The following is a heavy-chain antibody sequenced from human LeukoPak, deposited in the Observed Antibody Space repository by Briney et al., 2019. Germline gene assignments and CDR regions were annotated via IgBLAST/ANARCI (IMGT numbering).Heavy chain of an antibody. J-gene: IGHJ4*02. CDR1: GGTFSSYA. CDR2: IIPILGIA. Sequence: SVKVSCKASGGTFSSYAISWVRQAPGQGLEWMGRIIPILGIANYAQKFQGRVTITADKSTSTAYMELSSPRSEDTAVYYCARESGYSRFDYWGQGTLVTVSS. V-gene: IGHV1-69*04. D-gene: IGHD3-22*01. CDR3: ARESGYSRFDY.